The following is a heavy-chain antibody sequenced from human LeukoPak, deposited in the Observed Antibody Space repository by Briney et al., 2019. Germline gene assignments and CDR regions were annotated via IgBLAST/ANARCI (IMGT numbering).Heavy chain of an antibody. CDR1: GFTFSSAW. CDR3: TSYPSYYGSGSRLYYFDY. D-gene: IGHD3-10*01. V-gene: IGHV3-15*01. CDR2: IKSKTDGGTT. J-gene: IGHJ4*02. Sequence: GGSLRLSCAAPGFTFSSAWMSWVRQAPGKGLEWVGRIKSKTDGGTTDYAAPVKGRFTISRDDSKNTLYLQMNSLKTEDTAVYYCTSYPSYYGSGSRLYYFDYWGQGTLVTVSS.